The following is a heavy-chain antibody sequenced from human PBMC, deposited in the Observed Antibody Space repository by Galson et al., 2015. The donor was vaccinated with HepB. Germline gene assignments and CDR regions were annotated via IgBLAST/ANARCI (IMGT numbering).Heavy chain of an antibody. V-gene: IGHV3-23*01. CDR1: GFTFSSYA. Sequence: SLRLSCAASGFTFSSYAMSWVRQAPGKGLEWVSAISGSGGSTYYADSVKGRFTISRDNSKNTLYLQMNSLKASDTAMYYCARGGGYGDYDYWGQGTLVTVSS. CDR2: ISGSGGST. J-gene: IGHJ4*02. CDR3: ARGGGYGDYDY. D-gene: IGHD4-17*01.